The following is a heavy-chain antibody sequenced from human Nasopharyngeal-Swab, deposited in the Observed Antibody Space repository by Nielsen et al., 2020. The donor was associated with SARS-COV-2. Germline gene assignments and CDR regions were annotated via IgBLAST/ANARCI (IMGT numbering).Heavy chain of an antibody. D-gene: IGHD5-12*01. V-gene: IGHV1-2*06. CDR3: ARDPSGYDSDY. J-gene: IGHJ4*02. CDR2: INPNSGGT. CDR1: GYTFTGYY. Sequence: ASVKVSCKASGYTFTGYYLHWVRQAPGQGLEWMGRINPNSGGTNYAQKFQGRVTMTRDTSISTAYMELSRLRSDDTAVYYCARDPSGYDSDYWGQGTLVTVSS.